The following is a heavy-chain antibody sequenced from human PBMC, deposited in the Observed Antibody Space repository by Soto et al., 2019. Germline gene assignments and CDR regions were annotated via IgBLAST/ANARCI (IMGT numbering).Heavy chain of an antibody. CDR2: IYWGDDR. CDR1: GFSLASHGVG. Sequence: QITLKESGPTLVKPTQTLTLTCTFSGFSLASHGVGVGWSRQPPGKALEWLALIYWGDDRRYTPSLKNRLTIARDTAKTPVVLTMTNVDPVDTATYSWAIQRGGWLLPFALWGQGSLVTVSS. CDR3: AIQRGGWLLPFAL. D-gene: IGHD6-19*01. J-gene: IGHJ4*02. V-gene: IGHV2-5*02.